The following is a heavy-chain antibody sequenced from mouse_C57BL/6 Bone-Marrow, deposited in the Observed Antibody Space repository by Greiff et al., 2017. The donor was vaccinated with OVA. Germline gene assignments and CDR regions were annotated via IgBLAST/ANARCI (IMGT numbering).Heavy chain of an antibody. CDR1: GYAFSSSW. V-gene: IGHV1-82*01. Sequence: QVQLKQSGPELVKPGASVKISCKASGYAFSSSWMNWVKQRPGKGLEWIGRIYPGDGDTNYNGKFKGKATLTADKSSSTAYMQLSSLTSEDSAVYFCARFTTVGYYFDYWGQGTTLTVSS. J-gene: IGHJ2*01. D-gene: IGHD1-1*01. CDR2: IYPGDGDT. CDR3: ARFTTVGYYFDY.